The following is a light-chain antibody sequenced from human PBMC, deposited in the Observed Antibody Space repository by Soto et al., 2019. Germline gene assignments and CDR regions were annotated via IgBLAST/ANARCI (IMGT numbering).Light chain of an antibody. CDR3: QQYHNWPPIT. CDR2: DAS. CDR1: QSVSSN. J-gene: IGKJ5*01. Sequence: EIVMTQSPATLSVSPGERATLSCRASQSVSSNLAWYQQKPGQAPRLLIYDASTRATGIPARFSGSVAGTEFTLTISSLQSEDFAVYHCQQYHNWPPITFGQGTRLEIK. V-gene: IGKV3-15*01.